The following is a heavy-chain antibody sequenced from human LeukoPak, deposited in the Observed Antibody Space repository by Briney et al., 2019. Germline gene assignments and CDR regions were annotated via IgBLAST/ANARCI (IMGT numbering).Heavy chain of an antibody. CDR2: ISGSGGST. Sequence: GGSLRLSCAASGFTFSSYAMSWVRQAPGKGPEWVSAISGSGGSTYYADSVKGRFTISRDNSKNTLYLQMNSLRAEDTAVYYCAKEGYCSSTSCSFFDYWGQGTLVTVSS. J-gene: IGHJ4*02. CDR1: GFTFSSYA. CDR3: AKEGYCSSTSCSFFDY. D-gene: IGHD2-2*01. V-gene: IGHV3-23*01.